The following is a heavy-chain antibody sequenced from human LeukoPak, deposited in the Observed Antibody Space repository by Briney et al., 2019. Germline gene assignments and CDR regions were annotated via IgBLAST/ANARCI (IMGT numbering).Heavy chain of an antibody. Sequence: PGGPLRLSCAASGFTFISYAMSWVRQAPGKGLEWVSAISGSGGSTYYADSVKGRFTISRDNYKNTLYLQMNSLRAEDTAVYYCAKGYYYDGGSFDYWGQGTLVTVSS. J-gene: IGHJ4*02. CDR1: GFTFISYA. CDR2: ISGSGGST. CDR3: AKGYYYDGGSFDY. D-gene: IGHD3-22*01. V-gene: IGHV3-23*01.